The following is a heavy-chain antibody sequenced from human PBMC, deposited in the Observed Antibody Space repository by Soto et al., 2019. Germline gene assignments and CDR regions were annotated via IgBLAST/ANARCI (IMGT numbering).Heavy chain of an antibody. Sequence: PGGSLRLSCAASGFTFSSYGMSWVRQAPGKGLEWVSAISGSGGSTYYADSVKGRFTISRDNSKNTLYLQMNSLRAEDTAVYYCARSNRYSGSYFDYWGQGTLVTVSS. CDR2: ISGSGGST. CDR3: ARSNRYSGSYFDY. V-gene: IGHV3-23*01. CDR1: GFTFSSYG. D-gene: IGHD5-12*01. J-gene: IGHJ4*02.